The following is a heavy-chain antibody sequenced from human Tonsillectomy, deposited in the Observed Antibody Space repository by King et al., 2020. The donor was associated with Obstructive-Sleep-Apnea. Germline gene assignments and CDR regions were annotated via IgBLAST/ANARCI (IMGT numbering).Heavy chain of an antibody. V-gene: IGHV3-23*04. CDR3: AKDGSIVVVPAANDAFDI. CDR2: ISGSGGST. D-gene: IGHD2-2*01. CDR1: GFTFSSYA. J-gene: IGHJ3*02. Sequence: VQLVESGGGLVQPGGSLRLSCAASGFTFSSYAMSWVRQAPGKGLEWVSAISGSGGSTYYADSVKGRFTISRDNSKNTLYLQMNSLGAEDTAVYYCAKDGSIVVVPAANDAFDIWGQGTMVTVSS.